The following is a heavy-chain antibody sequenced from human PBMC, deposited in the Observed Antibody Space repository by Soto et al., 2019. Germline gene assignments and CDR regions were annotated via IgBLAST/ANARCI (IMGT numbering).Heavy chain of an antibody. Sequence: EVQLVESGGGLVQPGRSLRLSCAASAFTIDDYAMHWVRQVPGKGLEWVSGISWDSGNIVYADSVKGRFTISRDNAKNSLYLHMNSRRTEDTAVYFCANGATSSCFSPFDMWGPGKMVTVSS. V-gene: IGHV3-9*01. CDR1: AFTIDDYA. CDR2: ISWDSGNI. CDR3: ANGATSSCFSPFDM. J-gene: IGHJ3*02. D-gene: IGHD2-2*01.